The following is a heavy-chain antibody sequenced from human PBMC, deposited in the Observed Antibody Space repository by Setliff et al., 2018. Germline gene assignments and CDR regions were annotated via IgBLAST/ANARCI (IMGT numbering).Heavy chain of an antibody. Sequence: SETLSLTCTVSGGSFTTYYWGWIRQPPGKGLEWIGSIYYSGSTYYNPSLKSRVTISVDTSKNQFSLKLSSVTAADTAVYYCASLPYYDSSGYSLSYYWGQGTLVTVSS. D-gene: IGHD3-22*01. V-gene: IGHV4-39*01. J-gene: IGHJ4*02. CDR1: GGSFTTYY. CDR2: IYYSGST. CDR3: ASLPYYDSSGYSLSYY.